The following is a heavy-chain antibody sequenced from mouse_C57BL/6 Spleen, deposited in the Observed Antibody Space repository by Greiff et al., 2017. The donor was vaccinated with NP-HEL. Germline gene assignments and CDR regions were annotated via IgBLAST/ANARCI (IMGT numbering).Heavy chain of an antibody. CDR1: GYTFTSYW. CDR3: ARNPSLGSHFDY. J-gene: IGHJ2*01. Sequence: VQLQQPGAELVRPGSSVKLSCKASGYTFTSYWMHWVKQRPLQGLEWIGNIDPSDSETHYNQKFKDKATLTVDKSSSTAYMQLSSLTSEDSAVYYLARNPSLGSHFDYWGQGTTLTVSS. V-gene: IGHV1-52*01. D-gene: IGHD1-1*01. CDR2: IDPSDSET.